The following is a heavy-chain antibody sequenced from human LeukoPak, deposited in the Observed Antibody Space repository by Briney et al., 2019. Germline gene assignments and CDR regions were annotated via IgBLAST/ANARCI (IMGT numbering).Heavy chain of an antibody. D-gene: IGHD6-19*01. CDR1: GGSISSSSYC. CDR3: ARHKAQWLVY. V-gene: IGHV4-39*01. Sequence: SATLSLTCTVSGGSISSSSYCWGWIRQPPGKGLEWIGSIYYSGSTYYNPSLKSRVTISVDTSKNQFSLKLSSVTAADTAVYYCARHKAQWLVYWGQGTLVTVSS. J-gene: IGHJ4*02. CDR2: IYYSGST.